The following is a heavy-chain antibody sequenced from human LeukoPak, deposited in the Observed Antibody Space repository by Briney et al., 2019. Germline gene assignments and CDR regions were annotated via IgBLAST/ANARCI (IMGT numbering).Heavy chain of an antibody. D-gene: IGHD5-12*01. CDR2: IYYSGCT. V-gene: IGHV4-39*01. CDR1: GGSISSNSYY. J-gene: IGHJ4*02. Sequence: SETLSLTCTVSGGSISSNSYYWGWIRQPPGKGLKWIGSIYYSGCTYYNPSLKSRVTISVDTSKNQFSLKLNSVTAADTAVYYCARGVPSGYDGGVNRYYFDYWGQGTLVTVSS. CDR3: ARGVPSGYDGGVNRYYFDY.